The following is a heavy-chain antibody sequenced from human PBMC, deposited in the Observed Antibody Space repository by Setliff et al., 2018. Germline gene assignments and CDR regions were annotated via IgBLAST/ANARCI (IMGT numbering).Heavy chain of an antibody. Sequence: HPGGSLRLSCAVSGFTFSNYWMTWVRQAPGKGLEWVANIKQDGSESYYVDSVKGRFTISRDNAKNFLYLQMNSLRGDDTALCYCARDLEVAVASGHCFDPWGQGTLVTVSS. J-gene: IGHJ5*02. V-gene: IGHV3-7*03. CDR2: IKQDGSES. D-gene: IGHD6-19*01. CDR1: GFTFSNYW. CDR3: ARDLEVAVASGHCFDP.